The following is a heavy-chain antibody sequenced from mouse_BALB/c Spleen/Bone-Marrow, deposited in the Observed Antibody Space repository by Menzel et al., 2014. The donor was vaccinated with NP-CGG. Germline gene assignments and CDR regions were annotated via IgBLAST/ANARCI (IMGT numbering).Heavy chain of an antibody. J-gene: IGHJ2*01. CDR1: GYAFSTYW. CDR2: IYPGDGDT. V-gene: IGHV1-80*01. CDR3: ARGGISVDY. Sequence: QVQLQQSGAELVRPGSSVKISCKSSGYAFSTYWINWVKQRPGQGLEWIGQIYPGDGDTDFNGKFKGKATLTADRSSSTAYTEFSSLTSEDSAVYFCARGGISVDYWGQGTTLTVSS.